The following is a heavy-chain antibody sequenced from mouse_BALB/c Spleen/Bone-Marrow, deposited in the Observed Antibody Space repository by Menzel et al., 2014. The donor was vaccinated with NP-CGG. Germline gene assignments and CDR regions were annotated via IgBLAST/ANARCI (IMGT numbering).Heavy chain of an antibody. CDR2: ISGGGSYT. CDR3: ARHAYYDQTEVSFVY. V-gene: IGHV5-9-2*01. D-gene: IGHD2-4*01. J-gene: IGHJ3*01. CDR1: GFSFNSYG. Sequence: EVKVVESGGGLVKSGGSLKLSCAASGFSFNSYGMPWVRQTPEKRLEWVETISGGGSYTFYPDSVKGRFTISRDNAKNNLYLQLSSLRSEDTALYYCARHAYYDQTEVSFVYWGQGTLVTVSA.